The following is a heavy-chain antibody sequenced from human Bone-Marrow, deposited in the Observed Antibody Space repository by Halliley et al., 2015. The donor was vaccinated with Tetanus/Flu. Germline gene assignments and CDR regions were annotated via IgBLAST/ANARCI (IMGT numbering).Heavy chain of an antibody. CDR1: AGSFTVYS. CDR2: INYSGVT. D-gene: IGHD6-19*01. J-gene: IGHJ4*02. Sequence: TLSLTCAVNAGSFTVYSWAWIRQSPGKGLEWIGDINYSGVTKYNPSLQSRVSISVDTSKRQFSLSLKSMTAADAAVYYCARLGDSSGWYGGVFHWGQGTLVTVST. CDR3: ARLGDSSGWYGGVFH. V-gene: IGHV4-34*01.